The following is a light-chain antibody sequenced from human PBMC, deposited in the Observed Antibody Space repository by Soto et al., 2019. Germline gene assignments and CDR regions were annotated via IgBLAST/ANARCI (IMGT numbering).Light chain of an antibody. V-gene: IGLV2-14*01. J-gene: IGLJ2*01. CDR3: SSSTSSNTLYVV. CDR1: SSDVGGYNY. CDR2: EVS. Sequence: QSALTQPASVSGSPGQSITISCTGTSSDVGGYNYVSWYQQHPGKAPKLMIYEVSNRPSGVSNRFSGSKSGNTASLTISGLQAEDEADYHCSSSTSSNTLYVVFGGGTKVTVL.